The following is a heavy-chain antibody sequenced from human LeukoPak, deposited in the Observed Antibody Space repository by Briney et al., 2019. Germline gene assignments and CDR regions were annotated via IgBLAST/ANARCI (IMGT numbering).Heavy chain of an antibody. D-gene: IGHD4-17*01. CDR2: IYYSGST. Sequence: PSETLSLTCTVSGGSISSYYWSWIRQPPGEGLEWIGYIYYSGSTNYSPSLKSRVTISVDTSKNQFSLKLSSVTAADTAVYYCARDYGAFDYWGQGTLVTVSS. J-gene: IGHJ4*02. CDR3: ARDYGAFDY. V-gene: IGHV4-59*01. CDR1: GGSISSYY.